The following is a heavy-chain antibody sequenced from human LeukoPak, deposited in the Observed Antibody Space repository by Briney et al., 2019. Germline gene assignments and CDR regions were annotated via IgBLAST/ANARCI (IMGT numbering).Heavy chain of an antibody. CDR1: GFTFRDYY. CDR3: ARGDSSGWHLDY. CDR2: ISSSGSTI. J-gene: IGHJ4*02. Sequence: GGSLRLSCAASGFTFRDYYMNWIRQAPGKGLEWVSYISSSGSTIYCADSVKGRFTISRDNAKNSLYLQMNSLRAEDTAVYYCARGDSSGWHLDYWGQGTLVTVSS. V-gene: IGHV3-11*04. D-gene: IGHD6-19*01.